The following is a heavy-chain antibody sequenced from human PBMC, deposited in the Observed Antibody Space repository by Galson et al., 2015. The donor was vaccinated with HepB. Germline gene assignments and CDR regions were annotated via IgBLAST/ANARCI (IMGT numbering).Heavy chain of an antibody. J-gene: IGHJ4*02. D-gene: IGHD6-19*01. Sequence: SVKVSCKASGYTFTGYYMHWVRQAPGQGLEWMGWINPNSGGTNYAQKFQGRVTMTRDTSISTAYMELSRLRSDDTAVYYCASSRAVAGTPGGSIDYWGQGTLVTVSS. CDR2: INPNSGGT. V-gene: IGHV1-2*02. CDR3: ASSRAVAGTPGGSIDY. CDR1: GYTFTGYY.